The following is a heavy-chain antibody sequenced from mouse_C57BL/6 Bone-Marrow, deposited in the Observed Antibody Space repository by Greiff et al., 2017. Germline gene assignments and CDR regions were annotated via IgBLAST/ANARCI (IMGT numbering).Heavy chain of an antibody. J-gene: IGHJ4*01. CDR1: GYAFSSSW. D-gene: IGHD1-1*01. CDR3: AREYSSSYGAMDD. V-gene: IGHV1-82*01. CDR2: IYPGDGDT. Sequence: QVQLKQSGPELVKPGASVKISCKASGYAFSSSWMNWVKQRPGKGLEWIGRIYPGDGDTNYNGTFKGKATLTADKSSSTAYMQLSSLTSEDSAVYFCAREYSSSYGAMDDWGQGTSVTVSS.